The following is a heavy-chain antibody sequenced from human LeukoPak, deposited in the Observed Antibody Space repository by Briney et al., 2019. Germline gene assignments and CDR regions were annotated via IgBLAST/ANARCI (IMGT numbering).Heavy chain of an antibody. V-gene: IGHV1-69*01. J-gene: IGHJ5*02. D-gene: IGHD1-1*01. CDR3: ASTRRYNWNDVNWLDP. Sequence: SVKVSCKASGGTFSSYAISWVRQAPGQGLEWMGGIIPIFGTANYAQKFQGRVTITADESTSTAYMELSSLRSEDTAVYYCASTRRYNWNDVNWLDPWGQGTLVTVSS. CDR2: IIPIFGTA. CDR1: GGTFSSYA.